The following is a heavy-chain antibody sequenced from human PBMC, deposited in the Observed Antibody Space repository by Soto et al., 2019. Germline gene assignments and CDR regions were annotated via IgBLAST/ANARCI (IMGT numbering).Heavy chain of an antibody. V-gene: IGHV1-69*06. Sequence: QVQLVQSGAEVKKPGSSVKVSCKASGGTFSSYPISWVRQAPGQGLEWMGGTNANLGTGNYAQKFQGRLTITTDISMTTAYMELSTLRSEDTAVYYCARRDSRGYFRYFDNWGQGTLVTVSS. CDR2: TNANLGTG. CDR3: ARRDSRGYFRYFDN. J-gene: IGHJ4*02. CDR1: GGTFSSYP. D-gene: IGHD5-18*01.